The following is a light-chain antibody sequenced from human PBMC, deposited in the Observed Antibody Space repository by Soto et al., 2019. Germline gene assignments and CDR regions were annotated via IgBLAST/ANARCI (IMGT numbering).Light chain of an antibody. V-gene: IGLV4-69*01. CDR1: SGHSSYA. Sequence: QLVLTQSPSASASLGASVKLTCTLSSGHSSYAIAWHQQQPEKGPRYLMKLNSDGSHNKGDGIPDRFSGSSSGTERYLTISSLQSEDEADYYCQTWGTGIRVFGGGTQLTA. CDR2: LNSDGSH. J-gene: IGLJ7*02. CDR3: QTWGTGIRV.